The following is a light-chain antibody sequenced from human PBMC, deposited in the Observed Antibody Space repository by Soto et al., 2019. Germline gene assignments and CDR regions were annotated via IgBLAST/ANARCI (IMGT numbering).Light chain of an antibody. V-gene: IGKV1-5*03. J-gene: IGKJ1*01. CDR3: QQCNFYWT. CDR1: QTIGNW. Sequence: DIQMTQSPSTLPASVGDRVTITCRASQTIGNWLAWYQQKPGKVPKLLIYNVSSLESGVPSRFSGSGSGKEFTLTISSLQPDDFATYYCQQCNFYWTFGQGTKVEIK. CDR2: NVS.